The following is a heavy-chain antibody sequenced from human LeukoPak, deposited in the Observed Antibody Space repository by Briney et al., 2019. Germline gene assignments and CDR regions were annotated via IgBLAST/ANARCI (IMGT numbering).Heavy chain of an antibody. V-gene: IGHV1-3*01. CDR3: AKEGVVRFGDYYD. CDR1: GYTFTSYA. D-gene: IGHD3-10*01. Sequence: GASVKVSCKASGYTFTSYAMHWVRQAPGQRLEWMGWISAGNGNTKYSQKFQGRVTITRDTSASTAYMELSSLRSEDTAMYYCAKEGVVRFGDYYDWGQGTLVTVSS. J-gene: IGHJ4*02. CDR2: ISAGNGNT.